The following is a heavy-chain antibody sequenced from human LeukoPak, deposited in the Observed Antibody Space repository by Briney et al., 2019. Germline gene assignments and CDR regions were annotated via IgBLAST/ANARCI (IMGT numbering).Heavy chain of an antibody. CDR1: GGSFSGYY. CDR3: ASLVGYGSTITNWFDP. CDR2: INHSGST. Sequence: SETLSLTCAVYGGSFSGYYWSWLRQPPGKGLEWIGEINHSGSTNYNPSLKSRVTISVDTSKNQFSLKLSSVTAADTAVYYCASLVGYGSTITNWFDPWGQGTLVTVSS. J-gene: IGHJ5*02. D-gene: IGHD2-8*02. V-gene: IGHV4-34*01.